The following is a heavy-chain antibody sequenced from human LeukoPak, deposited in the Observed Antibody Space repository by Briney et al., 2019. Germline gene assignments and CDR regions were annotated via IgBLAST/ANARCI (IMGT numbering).Heavy chain of an antibody. CDR1: GGSISSSNW. V-gene: IGHV4-4*02. D-gene: IGHD5-18*01. CDR3: ARKGYSYGFPYYYYGMDV. J-gene: IGHJ6*04. Sequence: SETLSLTCAVSGGSISSSNWWSWVRQPPGKGLEWIGEIYHSGSTNYNPSLKSRVTISVDKSKNQFSLKLSSVTAADTAVYYCARKGYSYGFPYYYYGMDVWGKGTTVTVCS. CDR2: IYHSGST.